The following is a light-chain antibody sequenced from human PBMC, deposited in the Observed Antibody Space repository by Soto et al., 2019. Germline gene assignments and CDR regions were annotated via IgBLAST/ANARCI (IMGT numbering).Light chain of an antibody. CDR1: QGIRND. J-gene: IGKJ1*01. Sequence: EIQMTQSPSSLSASVGDRVTVTCRASQGIRNDLGWYQQKPGKAPKLLIYAASSLQSGVPSRFSGSGSGTEFTLTISSLQPDDFATYYCQHYNSYSEAFGQGTKVDIK. V-gene: IGKV1-17*01. CDR3: QHYNSYSEA. CDR2: AAS.